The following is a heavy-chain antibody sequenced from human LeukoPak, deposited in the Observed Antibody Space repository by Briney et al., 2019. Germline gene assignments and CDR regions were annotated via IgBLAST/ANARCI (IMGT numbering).Heavy chain of an antibody. V-gene: IGHV4-59*08. CDR2: IYYSGST. Sequence: SETLSLTCTVSGGSISSYYWSWIRQPAGKGLEWIGYIYYSGSTNYNPSLKSRVTISIDTSKNQFSLKLSSVTAADTAVYYCARRGSYGYYYHFDYWGQGTLVTVSS. CDR1: GGSISSYY. D-gene: IGHD3-22*01. CDR3: ARRGSYGYYYHFDY. J-gene: IGHJ4*02.